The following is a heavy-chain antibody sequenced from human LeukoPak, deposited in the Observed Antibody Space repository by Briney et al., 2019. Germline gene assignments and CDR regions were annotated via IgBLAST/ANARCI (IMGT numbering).Heavy chain of an antibody. CDR1: GVSISSYY. Sequence: SETLSLTCTVSGVSISSYYWSWIRQPAGKGLEWIGRIYTSGSTNYNPSLKSRVTMSVDTSKNQFSLKLSSVTAADAAMYYCARDSGMSSSWYNGFDYWGQGILVTVSS. D-gene: IGHD6-13*01. J-gene: IGHJ4*02. CDR3: ARDSGMSSSWYNGFDY. CDR2: IYTSGST. V-gene: IGHV4-4*07.